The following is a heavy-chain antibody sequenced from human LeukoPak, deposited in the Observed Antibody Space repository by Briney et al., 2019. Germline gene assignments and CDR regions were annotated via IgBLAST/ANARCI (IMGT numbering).Heavy chain of an antibody. CDR1: GFTFSGYA. CDR3: ARHSSPTTVHFAPFDF. V-gene: IGHV3-48*02. CDR2: ISSSISTI. D-gene: IGHD4-11*01. Sequence: GGSLRLSCAASGFTFSGYAMNWVRQAPGKGLEWVSYISSSISTIYYADSVKGRFTISRDNAKNSLYLQMNSLRDEDTAVYYCARHSSPTTVHFAPFDFWGQGALITVSS. J-gene: IGHJ4*02.